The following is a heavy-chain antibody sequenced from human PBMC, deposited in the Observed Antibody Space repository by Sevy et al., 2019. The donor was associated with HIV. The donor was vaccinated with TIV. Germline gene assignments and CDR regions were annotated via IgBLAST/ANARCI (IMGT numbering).Heavy chain of an antibody. J-gene: IGHJ6*02. CDR1: GYTFTGYY. CDR3: AGDWGAAVYDFWSGPNYYYYCMDV. D-gene: IGHD3-3*01. V-gene: IGHV1-2*02. CDR2: INPNSGGT. Sequence: ASVKVSCKASGYTFTGYYMHWVRQAPGQGLEWMGWINPNSGGTNYAQKFQGRVTMTRDKSISTAYMELSRLGSDDTAVYYCAGDWGAAVYDFWSGPNYYYYCMDVWGQGTTVTVSS.